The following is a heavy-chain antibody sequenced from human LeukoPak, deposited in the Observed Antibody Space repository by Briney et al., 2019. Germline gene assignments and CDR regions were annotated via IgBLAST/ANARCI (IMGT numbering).Heavy chain of an antibody. CDR2: IWYDGSNK. CDR3: ARVAPREGFDY. Sequence: GGSLRLSCAASGFTFSSYGMHWVRQAPGKGLEWVAVIWYDGSNKYYADSVKGRFTISRDNSKNMLYLQMNSLRAEDTAVYYCARVAPREGFDYWGQGTLVTVSS. V-gene: IGHV3-33*01. CDR1: GFTFSSYG. J-gene: IGHJ4*02.